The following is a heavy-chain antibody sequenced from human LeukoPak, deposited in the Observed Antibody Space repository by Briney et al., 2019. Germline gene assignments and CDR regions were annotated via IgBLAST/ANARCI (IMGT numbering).Heavy chain of an antibody. D-gene: IGHD3-10*01. CDR3: ARTGYYYGSGSYRNWFDP. Sequence: PGGSLRLSCAASGFTFSSYWMSWVRQAAGKGLEWVANIKQDGSEKYYVDSVKGRFTISRDNDKNSLYLQMNSLRAEDTAVYYCARTGYYYGSGSYRNWFDPWGQGTLVTASS. J-gene: IGHJ5*02. CDR2: IKQDGSEK. V-gene: IGHV3-7*01. CDR1: GFTFSSYW.